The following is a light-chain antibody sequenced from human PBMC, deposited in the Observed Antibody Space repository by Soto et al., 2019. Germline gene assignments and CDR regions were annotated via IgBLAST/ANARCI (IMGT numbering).Light chain of an antibody. Sequence: QSALTQPASVSGSPGQSITISCSGTTSDVGGYNLVSWYQQHTAKAPKLLIYEGTQRPSGVSSRFSGSKSGNTASLTISGLQAEDEADYYCTSYRSSSTPVVFGGGTKLTVL. V-gene: IGLV2-14*02. J-gene: IGLJ2*01. CDR1: TSDVGGYNL. CDR3: TSYRSSSTPVV. CDR2: EGT.